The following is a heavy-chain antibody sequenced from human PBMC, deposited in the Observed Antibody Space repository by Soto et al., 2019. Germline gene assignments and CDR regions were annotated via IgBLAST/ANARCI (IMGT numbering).Heavy chain of an antibody. V-gene: IGHV1-8*01. CDR3: ARGHSGQTYTIFGVVIDPYYYYGMDV. CDR2: MNPNSGNT. J-gene: IGHJ6*02. Sequence: ASVKVSCKASGYTFTSYDINWVRQATGQGLEWMGWMNPNSGNTGYAQRFQGRVTMTRNTSISTAYMELSSLRSEDTAVYYCARGHSGQTYTIFGVVIDPYYYYGMDVWGQGTTVTVSS. D-gene: IGHD3-3*01. CDR1: GYTFTSYD.